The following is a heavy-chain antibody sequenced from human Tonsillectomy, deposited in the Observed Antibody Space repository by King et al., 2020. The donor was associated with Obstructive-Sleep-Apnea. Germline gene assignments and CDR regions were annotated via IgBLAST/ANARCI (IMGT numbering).Heavy chain of an antibody. J-gene: IGHJ3*02. CDR1: GGSFSGYY. CDR3: ARDFDGSGIDAFDI. CDR2: INHSGST. D-gene: IGHD3-10*01. Sequence: VQLQQWGAGLLKPSETLSLTCAVYGGSFSGYYWSWIRQPPGKGLEWIGEINHSGSTNYNPSLKSRVTISVDTSKNQFSLKLSSVTAADTAVYYCARDFDGSGIDAFDIWGQGTMVTVSS. V-gene: IGHV4-34*01.